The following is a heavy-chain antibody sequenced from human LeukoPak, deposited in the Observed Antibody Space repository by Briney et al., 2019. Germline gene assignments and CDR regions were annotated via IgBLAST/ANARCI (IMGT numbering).Heavy chain of an antibody. CDR1: GDSISSYY. CDR2: VYYSGST. V-gene: IGHV4-59*01. CDR3: ARGYSYGHSYYYYGMDV. D-gene: IGHD5-18*01. J-gene: IGHJ6*02. Sequence: SETLSLTCTVSGDSISSYYWSWIRQPPGKGLEWIGYVYYSGSTDYNPSLQSRVTISVDTSKNQFSLRLSSVTAADTAVYYCARGYSYGHSYYYYGMDVWGQGTTVTVAS.